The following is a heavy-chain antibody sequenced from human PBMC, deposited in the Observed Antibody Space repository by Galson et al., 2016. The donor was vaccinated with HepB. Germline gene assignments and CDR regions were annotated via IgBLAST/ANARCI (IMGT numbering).Heavy chain of an antibody. CDR3: ARIVGGPQDIVLVPGGAPAYVDNRFDL. V-gene: IGHV1-69*13. Sequence: SVKVSCKASGGTFTSYGLTWLRQAPGQGFEWMGVIIPIFGAANYAPKFQGRVTISADESTNTLYMEIRSLRTEDTAVYYCARIVGGPQDIVLVPGGAPAYVDNRFDLWGQGTLVTVSS. D-gene: IGHD2-2*01. CDR1: GGTFTSYG. J-gene: IGHJ5*02. CDR2: IIPIFGAA.